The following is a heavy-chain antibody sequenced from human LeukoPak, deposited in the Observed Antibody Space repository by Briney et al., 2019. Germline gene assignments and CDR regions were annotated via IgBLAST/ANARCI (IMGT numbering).Heavy chain of an antibody. CDR2: INQDGSDK. CDR3: ARGFDGYYGFDI. Sequence: GGSLRLSCEASGFTLSIYWMSWARQAPGKGLEWVANINQDGSDKYYVDSVKGRFTISRDNGKKALHLQMSSLRVEDTAVYHCARGFDGYYGFDIWGQGTMVTVSS. D-gene: IGHD5-24*01. CDR1: GFTLSIYW. J-gene: IGHJ3*02. V-gene: IGHV3-7*05.